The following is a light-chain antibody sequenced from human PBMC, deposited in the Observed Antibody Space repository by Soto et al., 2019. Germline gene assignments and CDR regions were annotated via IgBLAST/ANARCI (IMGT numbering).Light chain of an antibody. Sequence: EIVLTQSPATLSSSPGEIATLSFRASQSVSNKLAWYQHKPGQAPRLLIYDTSSRATGIPARFSGSGSGTDFTLTISSLEPEDFAVYYCQQYGGSPSTFGQGTKVDI. CDR2: DTS. V-gene: IGKV3-11*01. J-gene: IGKJ1*01. CDR3: QQYGGSPST. CDR1: QSVSNK.